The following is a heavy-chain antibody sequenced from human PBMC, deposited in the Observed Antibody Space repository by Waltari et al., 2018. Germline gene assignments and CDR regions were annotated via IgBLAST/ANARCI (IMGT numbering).Heavy chain of an antibody. CDR3: AREGGTSGYSGFVDY. CDR2: MSYDGFSK. D-gene: IGHD2-2*01. Sequence: VESGGGVVQPGGSLRLSCATPEFTFRTSIIHWVRQAPGKGLECVSAMSYDGFSKYYADSVKGRFTIARDNSKNTVYLEINSLRPEDTAVYYCAREGGTSGYSGFVDYWGQGTQVTVSS. V-gene: IGHV3-30*01. CDR1: EFTFRTSI. J-gene: IGHJ4*02.